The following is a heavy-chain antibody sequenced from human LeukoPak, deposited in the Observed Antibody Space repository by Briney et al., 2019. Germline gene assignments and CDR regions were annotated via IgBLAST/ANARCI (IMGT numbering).Heavy chain of an antibody. D-gene: IGHD4-17*01. CDR2: IYYSGST. CDR3: ARDRYGDYGYYSGIDV. V-gene: IGHV4-30-4*01. CDR1: GGSISSGDYY. Sequence: PSETLSLTCTVSGGSISSGDYYWSWIRQPPGKGLEWIGYIYYSGSTYYNPSLKSRVTISVDTSKNQFSLKLSSATAADTAVYYCARDRYGDYGYYSGIDVWGQGTTVTVSS. J-gene: IGHJ6*02.